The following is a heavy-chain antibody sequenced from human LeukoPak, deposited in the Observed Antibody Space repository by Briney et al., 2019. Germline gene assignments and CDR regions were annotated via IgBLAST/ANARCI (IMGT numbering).Heavy chain of an antibody. Sequence: GGSLRLSCVASTFALNNYEMNWVRQAPGKGLEWISYINTAGSNIYYADSVKGRFTISRDNAEKSLSLQISSLRVEDTAVYYCARVSPFGFNALDVWGQGTFVTVSS. CDR2: INTAGSNI. J-gene: IGHJ3*01. V-gene: IGHV3-48*03. CDR1: TFALNNYE. D-gene: IGHD3-3*01. CDR3: ARVSPFGFNALDV.